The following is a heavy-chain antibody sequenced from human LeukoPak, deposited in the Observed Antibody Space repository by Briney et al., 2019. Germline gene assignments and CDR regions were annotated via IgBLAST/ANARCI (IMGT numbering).Heavy chain of an antibody. CDR3: VRGNVKHYHSVADEYYYYMDV. CDR1: GGSFSGFY. CDR2: ISYSGTP. Sequence: SETLSLTCAVYGGSFSGFYWTWVRQAPGKGLEWIGEISYSGTPRYNPSLNSRITVTLDTSKKQISLNLSPVTAADTAVYYCVRGNVKHYHSVADEYYYYMDVWGKGTAVIVSS. D-gene: IGHD6-19*01. J-gene: IGHJ6*03. V-gene: IGHV4-34*01.